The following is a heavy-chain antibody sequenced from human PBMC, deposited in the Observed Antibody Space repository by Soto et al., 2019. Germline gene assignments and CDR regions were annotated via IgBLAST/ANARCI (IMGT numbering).Heavy chain of an antibody. D-gene: IGHD6-6*01. CDR1: GYTFTNYY. CDR3: ARGRSSTFDY. CDR2: INPETGST. Sequence: ASVKVSCKASGYTFTNYYVDWVRQAPGRGLEWLGVINPETGSTNYAQQFQGRVTMTADESTSTVYMELNSLRSEDTAVYYCARGRSSTFDYWGQGTLVTVSS. V-gene: IGHV1-46*01. J-gene: IGHJ4*02.